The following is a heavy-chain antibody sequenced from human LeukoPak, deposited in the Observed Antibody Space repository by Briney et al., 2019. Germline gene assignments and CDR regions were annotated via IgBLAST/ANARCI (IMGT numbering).Heavy chain of an antibody. CDR2: IRQDGSEK. J-gene: IGHJ4*02. CDR1: GFTFSSYW. CDR3: ARDWPTVTAIDY. V-gene: IGHV3-7*01. Sequence: GGSLRLSCAASGFTFSSYWMSWVRQAPGKGLEWVANIRQDGSEKYYVDSVKGRFTISRDNAKNSLYLQMNGLRVEDTAVYYCARDWPTVTAIDYWGQGTLVTVSS. D-gene: IGHD4-17*01.